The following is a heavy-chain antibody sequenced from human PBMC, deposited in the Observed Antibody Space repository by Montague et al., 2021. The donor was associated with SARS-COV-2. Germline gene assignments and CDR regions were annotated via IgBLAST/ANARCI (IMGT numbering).Heavy chain of an antibody. Sequence: SETLSLTCSSSGGSISTGSYYWGWIRQPPRKGLEWIGSIYYSGDTYYNPSLKSRVTISVDTSKSQFSLRLSSVTAADTAVYYCVRGGDYTDYGRVDYWGQGTLVIVSS. V-gene: IGHV4-39*01. CDR2: IYYSGDT. CDR1: GGSISTGSYY. J-gene: IGHJ4*02. D-gene: IGHD4-11*01. CDR3: VRGGDYTDYGRVDY.